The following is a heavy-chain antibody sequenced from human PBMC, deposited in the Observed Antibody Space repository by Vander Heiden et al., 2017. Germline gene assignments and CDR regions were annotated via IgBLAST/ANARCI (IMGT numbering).Heavy chain of an antibody. CDR2: IYYSGST. CDR3: AGRGGSCYYL. Sequence: QMQLQESGPGLVTPSETLFLTCTVSGRSISSSSYYWGWIRKPQGKGMKWSGSIYYSGSTHYNPSLKSRVTISVDTSKNQFSLKLSYVTAADTAVYYCAGRGGSCYYLWGQGTLVTVSS. V-gene: IGHV4-39*01. J-gene: IGHJ5*02. CDR1: GRSISSSSYY. D-gene: IGHD2-15*01.